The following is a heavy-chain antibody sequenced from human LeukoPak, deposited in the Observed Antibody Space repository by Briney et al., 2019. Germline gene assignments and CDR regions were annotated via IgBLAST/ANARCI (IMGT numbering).Heavy chain of an antibody. CDR1: GFTFSSYG. V-gene: IGHV3-30*02. D-gene: IGHD2-2*01. CDR3: AKDRCSSTSCYDAFDI. CDR2: IRYDGSNK. J-gene: IGHJ3*02. Sequence: PGGSLRLSCAASGFTFSSYGMHWVRQAPGKGLEWVAFIRYDGSNKYYAYSVKGRFTISRDNSKNTLYLQMNSLRAEDTAVYYCAKDRCSSTSCYDAFDIWGQGTMVTVSS.